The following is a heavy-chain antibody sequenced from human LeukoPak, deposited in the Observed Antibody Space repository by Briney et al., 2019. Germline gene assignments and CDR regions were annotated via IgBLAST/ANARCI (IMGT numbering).Heavy chain of an antibody. Sequence: GGSLRLSCAASGFTFSSAWMHWVRQTPGKGLVWVSRINSDGSSTDYADSVKGRFTISRDNAKNMVNLQMNSLRAEDTAIYYCTRDYSYAMAVWGQGTTVTVSS. CDR1: GFTFSSAW. CDR3: TRDYSYAMAV. J-gene: IGHJ6*02. CDR2: INSDGSST. V-gene: IGHV3-74*01. D-gene: IGHD2-21*01.